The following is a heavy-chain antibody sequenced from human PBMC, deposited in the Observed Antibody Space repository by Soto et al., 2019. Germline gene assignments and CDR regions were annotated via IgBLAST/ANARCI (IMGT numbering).Heavy chain of an antibody. D-gene: IGHD5-18*01. CDR3: ARQGGSRGYSYGSDY. CDR1: GGSISSYY. Sequence: SETLSLTCTVSGGSISSYYWSWIRQPPGKGLEWIGYIYYSGNTNYNPSLKSRVTISVDTSKNQFSLKLSSVTTADTAVYYCARQGGSRGYSYGSDYWGQGTLVTVSS. V-gene: IGHV4-59*08. J-gene: IGHJ4*02. CDR2: IYYSGNT.